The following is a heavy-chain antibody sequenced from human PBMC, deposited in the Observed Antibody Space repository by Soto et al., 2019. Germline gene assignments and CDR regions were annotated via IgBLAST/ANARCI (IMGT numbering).Heavy chain of an antibody. D-gene: IGHD6-6*01. CDR2: INAGNGNT. J-gene: IGHJ5*02. Sequence: ASLKVSCKASGYTFTIYAMHWVRQAPGQRLEWMGWINAGNGNTKYSQKFQGRVTITRDKSASTAYMELSSLRSEDTAVYYCAREWFSSSSAGGFDPWGQGTLVTVSS. CDR3: AREWFSSSSAGGFDP. CDR1: GYTFTIYA. V-gene: IGHV1-3*01.